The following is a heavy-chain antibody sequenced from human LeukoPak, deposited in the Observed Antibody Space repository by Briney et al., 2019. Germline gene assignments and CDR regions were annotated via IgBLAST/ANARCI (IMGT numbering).Heavy chain of an antibody. V-gene: IGHV1-8*01. CDR1: GYTFTNYD. CDR2: MNPNSGNT. J-gene: IGHJ4*02. D-gene: IGHD6-13*01. Sequence: ASVKVSCKASGYTFTNYDINWVRQATGQGLEWMGWMNPNSGNTDYAQKFQGRVTMTRNTSISTAYMELSSLRSEDTAVYYCARSRAAAGTVGHWGQGTLVTVSS. CDR3: ARSRAAAGTVGH.